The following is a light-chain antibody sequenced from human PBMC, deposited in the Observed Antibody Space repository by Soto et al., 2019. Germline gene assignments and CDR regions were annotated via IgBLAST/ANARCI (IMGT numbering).Light chain of an antibody. J-gene: IGLJ2*01. V-gene: IGLV2-14*03. CDR2: DVS. CDR3: SSYTSSSTVV. Sequence: QSALTQPASVSGSPGQSITISCTGTSSDVGRYNYVSWYQQHPGKAPKLMIYDVSNRPSGVSNRFSGSKTGNTASLTISGLQAEDVADYYCSSYTSSSTVVFGGGATLTVL. CDR1: SSDVGRYNY.